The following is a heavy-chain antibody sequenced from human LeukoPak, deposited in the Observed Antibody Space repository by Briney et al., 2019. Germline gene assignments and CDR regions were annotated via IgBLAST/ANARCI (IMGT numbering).Heavy chain of an antibody. J-gene: IGHJ4*02. CDR2: IYTSGST. Sequence: TSETLSLTCTVSGGSISSGSYYWSWIRQPAGKGLEWIGRIYTSGSTTYNSSLESRVTISLDTSKNHFSLRLSSVTAADTAVYYCARDREVGATGYYFDYWGQGTLVTVSS. D-gene: IGHD1-26*01. CDR3: ARDREVGATGYYFDY. V-gene: IGHV4-61*02. CDR1: GGSISSGSYY.